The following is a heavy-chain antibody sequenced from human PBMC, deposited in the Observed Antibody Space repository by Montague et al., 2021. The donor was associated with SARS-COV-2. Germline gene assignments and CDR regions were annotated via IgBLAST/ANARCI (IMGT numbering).Heavy chain of an antibody. Sequence: SETLSLTCTVSDDSINNKTYFWDWIRQPPGKGLEWIGSIHYRGSTHYNPSLKSRLTISVDTSKSQFSLKLSSVTAADTAVYYCARVQRGYYYGLGVSAHFDYWAQGTLVTVSS. CDR2: IHYRGST. D-gene: IGHD3-10*01. CDR3: ARVQRGYYYGLGVSAHFDY. V-gene: IGHV4-39*07. CDR1: DDSINNKTYF. J-gene: IGHJ4*02.